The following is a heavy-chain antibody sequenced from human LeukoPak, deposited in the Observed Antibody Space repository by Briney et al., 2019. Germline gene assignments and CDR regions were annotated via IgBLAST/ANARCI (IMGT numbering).Heavy chain of an antibody. J-gene: IGHJ5*02. D-gene: IGHD1-14*01. CDR1: GFTFSDYW. V-gene: IGHV3-74*01. CDR3: VGDRNPGWFDP. CDR2: IKTDGSIT. Sequence: RGSLRLSCASSGFTFSDYWMHWVRQAPGKGLVWVSRIKTDGSITAYADSVKGRFTISRDNAKNALYLQMNSLRAEDTAVYYCVGDRNPGWFDPWGQVTLVTVSS.